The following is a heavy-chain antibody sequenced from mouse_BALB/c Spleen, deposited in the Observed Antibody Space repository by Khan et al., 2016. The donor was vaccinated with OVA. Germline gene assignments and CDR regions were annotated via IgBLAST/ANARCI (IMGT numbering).Heavy chain of an antibody. CDR2: INTETGEP. V-gene: IGHV9-2-1*01. CDR1: GYTFTDYS. CDR3: ASEVKYGDFDY. J-gene: IGHJ2*01. Sequence: QIQLVQSGPELKKPGETVKISCKASGYTFTDYSMHWVKQAPGKGLKWMGWINTETGEPTYADDFKGRFAFSLETSASTAYLQINNLKNEDTATDFCASEVKYGDFDYWGQGTTLTVSS. D-gene: IGHD2-10*02.